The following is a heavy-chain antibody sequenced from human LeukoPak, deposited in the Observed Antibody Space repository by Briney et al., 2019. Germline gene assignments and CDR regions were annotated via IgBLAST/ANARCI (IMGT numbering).Heavy chain of an antibody. J-gene: IGHJ6*03. V-gene: IGHV4-4*07. CDR2: IYTSGST. CDR3: AREANRRYYYYYYMDV. D-gene: IGHD1-14*01. CDR1: VRPISRYY. Sequence: PSDTLALPCTVWVRPISRYYGRWTRHPAGKALVEMVRIYTSGSTNYNPSLKSRVTMSVDTSKNQFSLKLSSVTAADTAVYYCAREANRRYYYYYYMDVWGKGTTVTISS.